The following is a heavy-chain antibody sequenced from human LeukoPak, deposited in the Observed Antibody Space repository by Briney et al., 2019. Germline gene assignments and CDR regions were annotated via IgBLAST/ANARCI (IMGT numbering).Heavy chain of an antibody. Sequence: SVTLSLTCAVHGGSFSGYYWSWIRQPPGKGREWIGELNHSGSTNYNPSLKSRVTISIDTSKNQFSLKLSSVTAADTAVYYCARGENYDSSGYYYSYFDYWGQGTLVTVSS. J-gene: IGHJ4*02. CDR1: GGSFSGYY. D-gene: IGHD3-22*01. CDR3: ARGENYDSSGYYYSYFDY. V-gene: IGHV4-34*01. CDR2: LNHSGST.